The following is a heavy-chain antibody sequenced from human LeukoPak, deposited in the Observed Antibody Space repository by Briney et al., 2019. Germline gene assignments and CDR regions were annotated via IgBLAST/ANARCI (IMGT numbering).Heavy chain of an antibody. D-gene: IGHD2-15*01. Sequence: PSETLSLTCTVSGGSISSHYWSWIRQPPGKGLEWIGYIYYSGSTNYNPSLKSRVTISVDTSKNQFSLKLSSVTAADTAVYYCARGGGSDFDYWGQGTLVTVSS. J-gene: IGHJ4*02. V-gene: IGHV4-59*11. CDR1: GGSISSHY. CDR2: IYYSGST. CDR3: ARGGGSDFDY.